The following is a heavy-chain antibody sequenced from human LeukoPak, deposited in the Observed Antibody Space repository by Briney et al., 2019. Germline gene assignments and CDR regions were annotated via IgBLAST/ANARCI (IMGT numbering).Heavy chain of an antibody. CDR1: GGSFSGYY. CDR2: INHSGST. J-gene: IGHJ6*02. V-gene: IGHV4-34*01. CDR3: ARGLFYGSAPMDV. D-gene: IGHD3-10*01. Sequence: SETLSLTCAVYGGSFSGYYWSWIRQPPGKGLEWIGEINHSGSTNYSPSLKSRVTISVDTSKNQFSLKLSSVTAADTAVYYCARGLFYGSAPMDVWGQGTTVTVSS.